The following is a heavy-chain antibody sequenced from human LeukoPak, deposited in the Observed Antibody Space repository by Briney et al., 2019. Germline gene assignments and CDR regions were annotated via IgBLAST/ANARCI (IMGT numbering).Heavy chain of an antibody. J-gene: IGHJ6*02. Sequence: PSETLSLTCTVSGGSISSGGYYWSWIRQHPGKGLEWIGYIYYSGSTYYNPSLKSRVTISVDTSKNQFSLKLSSVTAADTAVYYCARVAMTTVTNYYYYYAMDVWGQGTTVTVSS. D-gene: IGHD4-17*01. V-gene: IGHV4-31*03. CDR2: IYYSGST. CDR1: GGSISSGGYY. CDR3: ARVAMTTVTNYYYYYAMDV.